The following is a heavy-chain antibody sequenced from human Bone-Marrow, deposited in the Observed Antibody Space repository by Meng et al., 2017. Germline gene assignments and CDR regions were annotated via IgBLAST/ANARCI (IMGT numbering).Heavy chain of an antibody. CDR1: GYSISSGYY. J-gene: IGHJ3*02. Sequence: SETLSLTCTVSGYSISSGYYWGWIRQPPGKGLEWIGSIYHSGSTYYNPSLKSRVTISVDTSKNQFSLKLSSVTAADTAVYYCDTYYYDSSGCYVAFDIWGQGTMVTVSS. D-gene: IGHD3-22*01. V-gene: IGHV4-38-2*02. CDR2: IYHSGST. CDR3: DTYYYDSSGCYVAFDI.